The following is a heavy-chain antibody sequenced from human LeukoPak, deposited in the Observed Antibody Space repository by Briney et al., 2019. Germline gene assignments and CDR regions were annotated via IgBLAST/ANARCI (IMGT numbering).Heavy chain of an antibody. CDR3: ARGPYVWGSYRLDY. V-gene: IGHV1-18*04. CDR1: GYTFTGYY. D-gene: IGHD3-16*02. Sequence: ASVKVSCKASGYTFTGYYMHWVRQAPGQGLEWMGWISAYNGNTNYAQKLQGRVTMTTDTSTSTAYMELRSLRSDDTAVYYCARGPYVWGSYRLDYWGQGTLVTVSS. CDR2: ISAYNGNT. J-gene: IGHJ4*02.